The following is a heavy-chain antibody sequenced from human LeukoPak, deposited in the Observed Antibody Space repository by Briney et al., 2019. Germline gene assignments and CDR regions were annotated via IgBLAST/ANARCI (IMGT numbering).Heavy chain of an antibody. CDR3: ARSKTVAGTIDY. V-gene: IGHV3-53*01. CDR1: GVTVSSNY. Sequence: PGGSLRLSCAASGVTVSSNYMSWVRQAPGKGLEWVSVIYSGGSTYYADSVKGRFTISRDNSKNTLYLQMNSLRAEDTAVYYCARSKTVAGTIDYWGQGTLVTVSS. J-gene: IGHJ4*02. D-gene: IGHD6-19*01. CDR2: IYSGGST.